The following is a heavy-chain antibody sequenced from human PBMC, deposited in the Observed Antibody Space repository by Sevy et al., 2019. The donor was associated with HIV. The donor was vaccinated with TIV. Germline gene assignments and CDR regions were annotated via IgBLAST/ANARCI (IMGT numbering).Heavy chain of an antibody. D-gene: IGHD6-19*01. CDR2: VSFDGSDK. CDR3: ARDQAGPSDDYYYYYGMDL. Sequence: GGSLRLSCAASGFILRNYVMHWVRQAPGKGLEWVAAVSFDGSDKFYADSVKGRFTISRDNSKNRLYLQTNSLRAEDTVVYYCARDQAGPSDDYYYYYGMDLWGQGTTVTVSS. J-gene: IGHJ6*02. CDR1: GFILRNYV. V-gene: IGHV3-30-3*01.